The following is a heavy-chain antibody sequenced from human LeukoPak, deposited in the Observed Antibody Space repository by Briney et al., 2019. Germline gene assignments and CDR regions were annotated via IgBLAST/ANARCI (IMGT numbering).Heavy chain of an antibody. CDR1: GFTFSNYV. D-gene: IGHD4-17*01. Sequence: GGSLRLSCAASGFTFSNYVMNWVRQAPGKGLEWVSAISGSGDYSNSADSVKGRFTTSRDNSENTLYLQMSSLRAEDTAVYYCAKDFSAGGNYGYGRLDPWGQGTLVTVSS. V-gene: IGHV3-23*01. J-gene: IGHJ5*02. CDR3: AKDFSAGGNYGYGRLDP. CDR2: ISGSGDYS.